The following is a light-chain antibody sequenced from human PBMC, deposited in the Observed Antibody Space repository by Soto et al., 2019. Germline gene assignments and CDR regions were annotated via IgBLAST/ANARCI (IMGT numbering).Light chain of an antibody. J-gene: IGKJ3*01. CDR1: QGISSA. V-gene: IGKV1-13*02. CDR3: QQCNSYPGT. CDR2: DAS. Sequence: AIQLTQSPSSLSASVGDRVTITCRARQGISSALAWYQQKPGKAPKLLIYDASSLESGVPSRFSGRGSGTDFVLAIRIVQPEDFATYYFQQCNSYPGTVGPGTKVDIK.